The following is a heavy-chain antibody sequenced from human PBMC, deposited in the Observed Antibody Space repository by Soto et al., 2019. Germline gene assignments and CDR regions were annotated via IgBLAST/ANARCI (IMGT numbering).Heavy chain of an antibody. CDR1: GFTFSSYA. CDR2: ISGSGGST. J-gene: IGHJ4*02. D-gene: IGHD6-13*01. CDR3: AKVWAYSSSKEALIIVPPYYFDY. V-gene: IGHV3-23*01. Sequence: GWSLRLSCAASGFTFSSYAMSWVRQAPGKGLEWVSAISGSGGSTYYADSVKGRFTISRDNSKNTLYLQMNSLRAEDTAVYYCAKVWAYSSSKEALIIVPPYYFDYWGQGTLVTVSS.